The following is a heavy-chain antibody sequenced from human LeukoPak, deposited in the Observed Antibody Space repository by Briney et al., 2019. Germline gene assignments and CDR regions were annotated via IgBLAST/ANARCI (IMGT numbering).Heavy chain of an antibody. CDR3: TTEELLGYCSSTSCKLFDY. D-gene: IGHD2-2*01. CDR1: GFTFSNAW. CDR2: IKSKTDGGTT. Sequence: PGGSLRLSCAASGFTFSNAWMSWVRQAPGKGLEWVGRIKSKTDGGTTDYAAPVKGRFTISRDDSKNTLYLQMNSLKTEDTAVYYCTTEELLGYCSSTSCKLFDYWGQGTLVTVSS. V-gene: IGHV3-15*01. J-gene: IGHJ4*02.